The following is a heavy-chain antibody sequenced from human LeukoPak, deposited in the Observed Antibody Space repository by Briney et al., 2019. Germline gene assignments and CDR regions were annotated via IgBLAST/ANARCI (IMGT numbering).Heavy chain of an antibody. D-gene: IGHD6-19*01. CDR2: INPNSGGT. V-gene: IGHV1-2*02. Sequence: ASVKVSCKASGYTFTGYYIRWVRQAPGQGLEWMGWINPNSGGTNYAQKFQGRVTMTRDTSISTAYMELSRLRSDDTAVYYCAKVMGSGQWLVEREDFDIWGQGTMVTVSS. CDR3: AKVMGSGQWLVEREDFDI. J-gene: IGHJ3*02. CDR1: GYTFTGYY.